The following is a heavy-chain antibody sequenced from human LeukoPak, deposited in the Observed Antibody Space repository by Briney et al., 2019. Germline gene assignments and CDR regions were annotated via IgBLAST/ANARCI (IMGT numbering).Heavy chain of an antibody. CDR2: INPSGGST. CDR1: GYTFTGYY. Sequence: ASVKVSCKASGYTFTGYYMHWVRQAPGQGLEWMGIINPSGGSTSYAQKFQGRVTMTRDMSTSTVYMELSSLRSEDTAVYYCARVGRVAARLSWGYYYYMDVWGKGTTVTVSS. CDR3: ARVGRVAARLSWGYYYYMDV. V-gene: IGHV1-46*01. D-gene: IGHD6-6*01. J-gene: IGHJ6*03.